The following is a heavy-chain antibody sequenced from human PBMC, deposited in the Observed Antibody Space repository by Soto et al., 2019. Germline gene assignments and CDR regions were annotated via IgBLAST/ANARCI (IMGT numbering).Heavy chain of an antibody. CDR1: GGSISSSSCY. D-gene: IGHD3-22*01. V-gene: IGHV4-39*07. Sequence: SETLSLTCTVSGGSISSSSCYRGRIRQPPGKGLEWIGSIYYSGSTYYNPSLKSRVTMSVDTSKNQFSLKLSSVTAVDTAVYYCARNVGSGYYYFDQWGQGTLVTVSS. CDR2: IYYSGST. CDR3: ARNVGSGYYYFDQ. J-gene: IGHJ4*02.